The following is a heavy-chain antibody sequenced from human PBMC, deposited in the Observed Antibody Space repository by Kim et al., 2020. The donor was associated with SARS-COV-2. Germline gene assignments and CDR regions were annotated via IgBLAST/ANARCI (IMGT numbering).Heavy chain of an antibody. D-gene: IGHD4-4*01. Sequence: GGSLRLSCVASGFSFSRYAIHWVRQAPGRGLEWVTVVSDDGSRKYYADSVKGRFTISRDNSKNRLFLQMNSLRTEDTAVYYCARAPITVAVYFDYWGQGT. CDR3: ARAPITVAVYFDY. J-gene: IGHJ4*02. V-gene: IGHV3-30-3*01. CDR2: VSDDGSRK. CDR1: GFSFSRYA.